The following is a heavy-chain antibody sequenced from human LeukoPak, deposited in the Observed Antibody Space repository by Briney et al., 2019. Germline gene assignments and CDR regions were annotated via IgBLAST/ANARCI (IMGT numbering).Heavy chain of an antibody. CDR2: IYYSGST. CDR1: GGSISSSSYY. V-gene: IGHV4-39*01. J-gene: IGHJ6*03. Sequence: SETLSLTCTVSGGSISSSSYYWGWIRQPPGKGLEWIGSIYYSGSTYYNPSLKSRVTISVDTSKNQFSLKLSSVTAADTAVYYCVRHPGHYYYYMDVWGKGTTVTVSS. CDR3: VRHPGHYYYYMDV.